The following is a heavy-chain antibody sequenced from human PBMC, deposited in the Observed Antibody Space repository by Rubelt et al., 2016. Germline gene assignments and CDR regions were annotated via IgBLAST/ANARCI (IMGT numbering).Heavy chain of an antibody. J-gene: IGHJ4*02. CDR1: GGTFSSYA. Sequence: QVQLVQSGAEVKKPGSSVKVSCKASGGTFSSYAISWVRQAPGQGLEWMGGIIPIFGTANYAQKFQGRVTITADESTSTAYMELGSLRLEGTAVYYCARLQIFDNSRYRPFDYWGQGTLVTVSS. CDR2: IIPIFGTA. CDR3: ARLQIFDNSRYRPFDY. D-gene: IGHD3-22*01. V-gene: IGHV1-69*01.